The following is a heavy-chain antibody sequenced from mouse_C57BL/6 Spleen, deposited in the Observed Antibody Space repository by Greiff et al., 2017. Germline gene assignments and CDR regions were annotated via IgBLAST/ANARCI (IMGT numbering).Heavy chain of an antibody. J-gene: IGHJ4*01. CDR2: ISYDGSN. CDR1: GYSITSGYY. D-gene: IGHD1-1*01. Sequence: LQESGPGLVKPSQSLSLTCSVTGYSITSGYYWNWIRQFPGNKLEWMGYISYDGSNNYNPSLKNRISITSDTSKNQFFLKLNSVTTEDTATYDCARDAGFSSTTVEASYYAMDCWGQRTSVTVST. V-gene: IGHV3-6*01. CDR3: ARDAGFSSTTVEASYYAMDC.